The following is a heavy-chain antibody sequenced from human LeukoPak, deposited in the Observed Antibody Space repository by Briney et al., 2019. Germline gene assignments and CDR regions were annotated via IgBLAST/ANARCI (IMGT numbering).Heavy chain of an antibody. Sequence: ASVKVSCKASGYTFTSYYMHWVRQAPGQGLEWMGIINPSDGSTSYAQKFQVRVTMTRDTSTSTVYMELSSLRSEDMAVYYCARRGSSSTYYFAFDIWAKGQWPPSL. J-gene: IGHJ3*02. V-gene: IGHV1-46*03. CDR1: GYTFTSYY. CDR3: ARRGSSSTYYFAFDI. CDR2: INPSDGST. D-gene: IGHD2-2*01.